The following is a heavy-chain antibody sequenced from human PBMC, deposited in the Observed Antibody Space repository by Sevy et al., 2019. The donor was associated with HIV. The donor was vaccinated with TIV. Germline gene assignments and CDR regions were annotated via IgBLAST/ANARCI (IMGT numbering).Heavy chain of an antibody. CDR1: RFTFSTYS. CDR2: IKEDGSQK. J-gene: IGHJ4*02. V-gene: IGHV3-7*01. Sequence: GGSLRLSCAASRFTFSTYSMNWVRQAPGKGLEWVANIKEDGSQKNYLESVKGRFTISRDNAKNLLYLQMNNLRADDTAVYYCARDPDILSGYPSHYFDYWGQGTLVTVSS. CDR3: ARDPDILSGYPSHYFDY. D-gene: IGHD3-9*01.